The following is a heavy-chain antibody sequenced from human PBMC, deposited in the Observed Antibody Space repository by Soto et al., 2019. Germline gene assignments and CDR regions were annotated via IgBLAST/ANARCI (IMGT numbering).Heavy chain of an antibody. J-gene: IGHJ5*02. CDR2: IATYNTNR. D-gene: IGHD3-10*01. CDR3: ARVLRGVVNWFDP. Sequence: HLVRSGPEVKKPGASITVSCKTSGDTFTNFGLSWVRQAPGQGLEWMGWIATYNTNRNYAQKFQGRLTLTTDTSTSTAYMELKSLGYDDTAVYYCARVLRGVVNWFDPWGQGTLVTVSS. V-gene: IGHV1-18*01. CDR1: GDTFTNFG.